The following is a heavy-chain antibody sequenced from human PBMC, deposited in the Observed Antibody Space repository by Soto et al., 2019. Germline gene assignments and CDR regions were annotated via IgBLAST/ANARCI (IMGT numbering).Heavy chain of an antibody. CDR1: GGSISSSNNY. Sequence: QLQLQESGPGLVKPSETLSLTCTVSGGSISSSNNYWGWIRQPPGKGLEWIGRIHYSGSTYYNSSLTCHVTGSTDTSRNQVSLKLTSVTAADTAVYSCATLPHYGDPNAGFWGQGTLVTVSS. CDR2: IHYSGST. V-gene: IGHV4-39*01. J-gene: IGHJ4*02. CDR3: ATLPHYGDPNAGF. D-gene: IGHD4-17*01.